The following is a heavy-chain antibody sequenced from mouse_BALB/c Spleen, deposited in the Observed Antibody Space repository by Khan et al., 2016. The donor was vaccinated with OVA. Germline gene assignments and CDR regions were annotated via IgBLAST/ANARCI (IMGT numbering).Heavy chain of an antibody. Sequence: EVKLLESGGDLVKPGGSLKLSCAASGFTFSSYSMSWVRQTPDKRLEWVATISSGGDYTYYPDSVKGRITISRDNAKNTLYLQMSSLKSEDTAMYYCASHLTGSFAYWGQGTLVTVSA. CDR2: ISSGGDYT. CDR3: ASHLTGSFAY. D-gene: IGHD4-1*01. J-gene: IGHJ3*01. CDR1: GFTFSSYS. V-gene: IGHV5-6*01.